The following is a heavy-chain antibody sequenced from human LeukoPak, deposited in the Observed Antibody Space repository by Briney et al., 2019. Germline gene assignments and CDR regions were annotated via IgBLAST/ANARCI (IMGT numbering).Heavy chain of an antibody. V-gene: IGHV3-48*01. CDR3: ATFHEP. Sequence: TGGSLRLSCAASGFTFSSYSMNWVRQAPGKGLEWLSYISPTNTPSYADSVEGRFTISRDNAKNSVYLQMNSLRAEDTAVYYCATFHEPWGQGTLVTVSS. D-gene: IGHD2/OR15-2a*01. CDR2: ISPTNTP. CDR1: GFTFSSYS. J-gene: IGHJ5*02.